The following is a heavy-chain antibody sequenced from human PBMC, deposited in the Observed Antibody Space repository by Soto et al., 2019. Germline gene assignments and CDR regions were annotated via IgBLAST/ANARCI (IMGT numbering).Heavy chain of an antibody. Sequence: QVQLVESGGGVVQPGRSLRLSCAASGFTFSSYGMHWVRQAPGKGLEWVAVIWYDGSNKYYADSVKGRFTISRDNSKNTLYLQMNSLRAEDTAVYYCARDQVVAGNFDYWGQVTLVTVSS. CDR3: ARDQVVAGNFDY. J-gene: IGHJ4*02. CDR1: GFTFSSYG. V-gene: IGHV3-33*01. D-gene: IGHD6-19*01. CDR2: IWYDGSNK.